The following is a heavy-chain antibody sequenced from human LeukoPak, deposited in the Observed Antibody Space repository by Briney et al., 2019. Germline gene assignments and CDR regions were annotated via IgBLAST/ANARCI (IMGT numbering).Heavy chain of an antibody. J-gene: IGHJ4*02. V-gene: IGHV3-7*01. CDR2: IKEDGSET. Sequence: GGSLRLSCAASGFTFRNYWMNRVRQAPGKGLECLANIKEDGSETYYADSVVGRFTISRDNAKNSLYLQMNSLRAEDTAVYYCARETPRRGETRDGYRWGQGTLVTVSS. CDR1: GFTFRNYW. D-gene: IGHD5-24*01. CDR3: ARETPRRGETRDGYR.